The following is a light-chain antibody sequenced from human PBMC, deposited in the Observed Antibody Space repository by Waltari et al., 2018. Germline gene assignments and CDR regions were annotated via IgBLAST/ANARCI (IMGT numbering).Light chain of an antibody. J-gene: IGKJ2*01. CDR3: QQYHTTPYA. Sequence: DIVMTKSPDSLTVSLGERATINCKSSQSVLYTSNNKNYLSWFQQKPGQPPKLLIYWASTRAFGVPDRFSGSGSGTDFTLTISSLQAEDVAVYYSQQYHTTPYAFGQGTRLEIK. CDR1: QSVLYTSNNKNY. V-gene: IGKV4-1*01. CDR2: WAS.